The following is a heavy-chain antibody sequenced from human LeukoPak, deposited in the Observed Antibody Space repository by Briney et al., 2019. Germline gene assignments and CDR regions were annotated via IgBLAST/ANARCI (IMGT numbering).Heavy chain of an antibody. D-gene: IGHD1-1*01. J-gene: IGHJ3*02. CDR2: IYYSGST. V-gene: IGHV4-31*02. CDR3: ARDCAPWTRPLDI. Sequence: SWIRQHPGKGLEWIGYIYYSGSTYYNPSLKSRVTISVDTSKNQFSLKLSSVTAADTAVYYCARDCAPWTRPLDIWGQGTMVTVSS.